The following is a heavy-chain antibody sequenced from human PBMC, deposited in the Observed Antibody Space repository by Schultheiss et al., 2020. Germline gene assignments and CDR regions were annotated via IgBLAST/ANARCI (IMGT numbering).Heavy chain of an antibody. CDR1: GFTFSSYA. J-gene: IGHJ4*02. V-gene: IGHV3-30*04. CDR2: IS. CDR3: AALRQWLAPLDY. Sequence: GGSLRLSCAASGFTFSSYAMHWVRQAPGKGLEWVAVISYTDSVKGRFTVSRDNSKNTLYLQMNSLRAEDTAVYYCAALRQWLAPLDYWGQGTLVTVSS. D-gene: IGHD6-19*01.